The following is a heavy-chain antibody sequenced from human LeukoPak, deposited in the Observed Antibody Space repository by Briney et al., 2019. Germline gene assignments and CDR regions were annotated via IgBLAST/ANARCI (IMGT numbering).Heavy chain of an antibody. CDR3: ARVVVPAAMIHHYYYGMDV. D-gene: IGHD2-2*01. Sequence: SSVKVSCKASGGTFSSYAISWVRQAPGQGLEWMGGIIPIFGTANYAQKFQGRVTITADESTSTAYMELSSLRSEDTAVYYGARVVVPAAMIHHYYYGMDVWGQGTTVTVSS. V-gene: IGHV1-69*01. CDR2: IIPIFGTA. J-gene: IGHJ6*02. CDR1: GGTFSSYA.